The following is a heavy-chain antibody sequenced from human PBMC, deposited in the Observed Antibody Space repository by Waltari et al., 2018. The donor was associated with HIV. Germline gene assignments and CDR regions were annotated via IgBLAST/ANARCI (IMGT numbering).Heavy chain of an antibody. CDR2: VNPNSGGT. J-gene: IGHJ5*02. CDR3: ARDRPEYQLLYGDWFDP. D-gene: IGHD2-2*02. V-gene: IGHV1-2*02. Sequence: QVQLVQSGAEVKKPGASVKVSCKASGYTFTGYYMHWVRQAPGQGLEWRGGVNPNSGGTNYAQKLQGRVTMTRDTSISTAYMELSRLRSDDTAVYDCARDRPEYQLLYGDWFDPWGQGTLVTVSS. CDR1: GYTFTGYY.